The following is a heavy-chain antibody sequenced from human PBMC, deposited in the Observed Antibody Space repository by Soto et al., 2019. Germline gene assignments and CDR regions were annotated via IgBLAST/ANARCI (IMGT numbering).Heavy chain of an antibody. CDR3: ARESRGIAVRPADP. V-gene: IGHV3-66*01. CDR1: GFTVSSNY. D-gene: IGHD6-6*01. CDR2: IYSGGST. Sequence: QPGGSLRLSCAASGFTVSSNYMSWVRQAPGKGLEWVSVIYSGGSTYYADSVKGRFTISRDNSKNTLYLQMNSLRAEDTAVYYCARESRGIAVRPADPWGQGTLVTVSS. J-gene: IGHJ5*02.